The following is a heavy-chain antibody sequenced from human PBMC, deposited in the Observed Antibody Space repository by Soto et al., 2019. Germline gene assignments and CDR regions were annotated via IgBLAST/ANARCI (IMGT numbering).Heavy chain of an antibody. CDR3: ARGHDAGYLDWLLLDGMDV. CDR1: GFTVSSNY. V-gene: IGHV3-53*01. Sequence: GGSLRLSCAASGFTVSSNYMSWVRQAPAKGLEWVSVIYSGGSTYYADSVKGRFTISRDNSKNTLHLQMNSLRAEDTAVYYCARGHDAGYLDWLLLDGMDVWGQGTTVTLSS. CDR2: IYSGGST. D-gene: IGHD3-9*01. J-gene: IGHJ6*02.